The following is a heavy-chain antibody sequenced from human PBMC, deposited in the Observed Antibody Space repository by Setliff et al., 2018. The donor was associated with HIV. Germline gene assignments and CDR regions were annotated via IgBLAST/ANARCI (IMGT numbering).Heavy chain of an antibody. Sequence: SETLSLTCAVYSGSFSTYYWTWIRQPPGKGLEWIGEINHSGNTNYNPSLKSRVTMSVDTSKNQFSLKLNSVTAADTAVYYCARVRYCSGISCYGYFDLWGRGTLVTVSS. CDR3: ARVRYCSGISCYGYFDL. CDR2: INHSGNT. J-gene: IGHJ2*01. CDR1: SGSFSTYY. V-gene: IGHV4-34*01. D-gene: IGHD2-15*01.